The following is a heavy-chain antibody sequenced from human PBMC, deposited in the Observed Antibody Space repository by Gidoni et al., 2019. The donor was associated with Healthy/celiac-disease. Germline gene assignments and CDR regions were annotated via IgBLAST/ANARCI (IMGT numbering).Heavy chain of an antibody. CDR3: ARAQRITMVRGVPRWFDP. Sequence: QLQLQESGSGLVKPSQTLSLTCAVSGGSISSGGYSWSWIRQPPGKGLEWIGYIYHSGSTYYNPSLKSRVTISVDRSKNQFSLKLSSVTAADTAVYYCARAQRITMVRGVPRWFDPWGQGTLVTVSS. CDR2: IYHSGST. V-gene: IGHV4-30-2*01. D-gene: IGHD3-10*01. J-gene: IGHJ5*02. CDR1: GGSISSGGYS.